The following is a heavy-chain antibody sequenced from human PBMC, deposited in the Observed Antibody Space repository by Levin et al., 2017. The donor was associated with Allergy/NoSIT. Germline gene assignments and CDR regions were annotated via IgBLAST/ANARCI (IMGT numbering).Heavy chain of an antibody. Sequence: SETLSLTCAVHGGSLSGYYWSWIRQPPGKGLEWIGEINPSGSTSYNPALKSRVTMWVDAAKNQFSLNLSSVTAADTAVYYCARIRYGIAPFDYWGQGTLVTVSS. CDR3: ARIRYGIAPFDY. CDR2: INPSGST. CDR1: GGSLSGYY. V-gene: IGHV4-34*01. J-gene: IGHJ4*02. D-gene: IGHD1-1*01.